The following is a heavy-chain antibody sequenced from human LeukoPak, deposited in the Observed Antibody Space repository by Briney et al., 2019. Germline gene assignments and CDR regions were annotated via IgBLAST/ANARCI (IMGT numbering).Heavy chain of an antibody. CDR1: GGSFSGYY. V-gene: IGHV4-34*01. Sequence: SETLPLTCAVYGGSFSGYYWSWIRQPPGKGLEWIGEINHSGSTNYNPSLKSRVTISVDTSKNQFSLKLSSVTAADTAVYYCARANQYYDFWSGYGRSKFDPWGQGTLVTVSS. CDR2: INHSGST. D-gene: IGHD3-3*01. J-gene: IGHJ5*02. CDR3: ARANQYYDFWSGYGRSKFDP.